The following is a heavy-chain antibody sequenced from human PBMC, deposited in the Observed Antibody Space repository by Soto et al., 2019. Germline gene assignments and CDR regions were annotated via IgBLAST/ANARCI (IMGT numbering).Heavy chain of an antibody. CDR3: ARDIYCSSTSCYKSWNWFDP. J-gene: IGHJ5*02. V-gene: IGHV1-69*01. CDR1: GGTFSSYA. CDR2: IIPIFGTA. Sequence: VKVSCKASGGTFSSYAISWVRQAPGQGLEWMGGIIPIFGTANYAQKFQGRVTITADESTSTAYMELSSLRSEDTAVYYCARDIYCSSTSCYKSWNWFDPWGQGTLVTVSS. D-gene: IGHD2-2*02.